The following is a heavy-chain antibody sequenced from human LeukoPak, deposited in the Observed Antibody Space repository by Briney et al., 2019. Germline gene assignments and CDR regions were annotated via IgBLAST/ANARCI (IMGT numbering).Heavy chain of an antibody. D-gene: IGHD6-13*01. CDR1: GGSISSSSYY. CDR3: ARGVRKQQLVRRYFDY. V-gene: IGHV4-39*07. Sequence: SETLSLTCTVSGGSISSSSYYWGWIRQPPGKGLEWIGEIDHSGSTNYNPSLKSRVTISVDTSKNQFSLKLSSVTAADTAVYYCARGVRKQQLVRRYFDYWGQGTLVTVSS. J-gene: IGHJ4*02. CDR2: IDHSGST.